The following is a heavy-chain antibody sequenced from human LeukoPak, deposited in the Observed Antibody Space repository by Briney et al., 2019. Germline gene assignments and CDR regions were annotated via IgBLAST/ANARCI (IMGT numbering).Heavy chain of an antibody. CDR3: ARGETLPFDY. Sequence: GGSLRLSCAASGFTVSGKYMSWVRQAPGKGLEWISLIYSSGDTYYPDSVRGRFTISRDTSKNTLYLQMNSLRAEDTAVYYCARGETLPFDYWGQGTLVTVSS. V-gene: IGHV3-53*01. CDR1: GFTVSGKY. J-gene: IGHJ4*02. CDR2: IYSSGDT.